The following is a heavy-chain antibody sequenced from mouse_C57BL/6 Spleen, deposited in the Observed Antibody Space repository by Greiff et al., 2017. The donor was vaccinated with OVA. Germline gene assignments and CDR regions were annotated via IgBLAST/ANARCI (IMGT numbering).Heavy chain of an antibody. CDR2: ISSGGDYI. CDR1: GFTFSSYA. CDR3: TRVFDPYYAMDY. J-gene: IGHJ4*01. V-gene: IGHV5-9-1*02. Sequence: EVQRVESGEGLVKPGGSLKLSCAASGFTFSSYAMSWVRQTPEKRLEWVAYISSGGDYIYYADTVKGRFTISRDNARNTLYLQMSSLKSEDTAMYYCTRVFDPYYAMDYWGQGTSVTVSS.